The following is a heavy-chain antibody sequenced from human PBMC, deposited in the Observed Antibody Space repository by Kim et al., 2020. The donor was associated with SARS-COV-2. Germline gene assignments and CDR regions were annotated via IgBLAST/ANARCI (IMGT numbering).Heavy chain of an antibody. J-gene: IGHJ4*02. Sequence: LRLSCAASGFTFSSYGMQWVRQAPGKGLEWVAVIWYDGSNKYYADSVKGRFTLSRDNSKNMLYLQMNSLRAEDTAVYYCARDSGSGYCSSTSCYEFDYWGQGTLVTVSS. CDR2: IWYDGSNK. CDR1: GFTFSSYG. V-gene: IGHV3-33*01. CDR3: ARDSGSGYCSSTSCYEFDY. D-gene: IGHD2-2*01.